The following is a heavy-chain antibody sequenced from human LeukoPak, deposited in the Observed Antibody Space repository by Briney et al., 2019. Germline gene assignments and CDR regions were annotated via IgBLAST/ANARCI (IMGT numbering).Heavy chain of an antibody. D-gene: IGHD3-3*01. CDR1: GGTFSSYA. CDR3: ATIFWSGYSYYYYYYMDV. CDR2: IIPIFGTA. Sequence: ASVKVSCKASGGTFSSYAISWVRQAPGQGLEWMGGIIPIFGTAIYAQKFQGRVTMTEDTSTDTAYMELSSLRSEDTAVYYCATIFWSGYSYYYYYYMDVWGKGTTVTVSS. J-gene: IGHJ6*03. V-gene: IGHV1-69*06.